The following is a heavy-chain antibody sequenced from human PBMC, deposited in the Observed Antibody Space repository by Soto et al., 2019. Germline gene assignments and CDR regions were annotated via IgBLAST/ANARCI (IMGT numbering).Heavy chain of an antibody. Sequence: PERSLRLSCVSSVFTCISYAMSWVRQAPGKGLEWAPGKGLEWVSSITVSGDGTYYADSVKGRFTISRDNSKNTLYLQMNSLRAEDTAVYYCAKFSGAVYYYGMDVWGQGTTVTVS. J-gene: IGHJ6*02. V-gene: IGHV3-23*01. D-gene: IGHD1-20*01. CDR2: ITVSGDGT. CDR3: AKFSGAVYYYGMDV. CDR1: VFTCISYA.